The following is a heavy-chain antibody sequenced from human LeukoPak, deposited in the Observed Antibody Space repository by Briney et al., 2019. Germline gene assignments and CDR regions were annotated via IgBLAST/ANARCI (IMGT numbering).Heavy chain of an antibody. Sequence: PSETLSLTCTVSGVSISSGASDWGWVRQHAKRGLELVGYINHSDRTYSNPSLGSRVTMSVDTYKNPFSLKLSSVTAADSAVYYCASAARQGFTMIVVPFFYFDLWGRGTLVTVSS. V-gene: IGHV4-31*03. CDR3: ASAARQGFTMIVVPFFYFDL. J-gene: IGHJ2*01. CDR2: INHSDRT. D-gene: IGHD3-22*01. CDR1: GVSISSGASD.